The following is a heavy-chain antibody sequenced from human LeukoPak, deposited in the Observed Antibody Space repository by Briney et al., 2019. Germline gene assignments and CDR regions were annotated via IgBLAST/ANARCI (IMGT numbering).Heavy chain of an antibody. J-gene: IGHJ4*02. D-gene: IGHD3-22*01. V-gene: IGHV4-59*01. CDR2: IYYTGTT. Sequence: SEALSLTCTVSDGSISSYYWNWFRQPAGNGLEWIGHIYYTGTTHYNPSLKSRVSISIDTSKNQFSLKLRSVTAVDTAVYYCARWGHFDTSGYFVADYWGQGTLITVSS. CDR1: DGSISSYY. CDR3: ARWGHFDTSGYFVADY.